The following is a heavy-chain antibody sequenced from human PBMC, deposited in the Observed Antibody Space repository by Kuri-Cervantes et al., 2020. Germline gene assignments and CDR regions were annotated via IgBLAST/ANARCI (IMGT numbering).Heavy chain of an antibody. CDR2: ISYDGSNK. CDR3: AKGRSVNWNYFSGMDV. J-gene: IGHJ6*02. CDR1: GFTFSSYG. V-gene: IGHV3-30*18. D-gene: IGHD1-1*01. Sequence: LSLTCAASGFTFSSYGMHWVRQAPGKGLEWVAVISYDGSNKYYADSVKGRFTISRDNSKNTLYLQMNSLRAEDTAVYYCAKGRSVNWNYFSGMDVWGQGTTVTVSS.